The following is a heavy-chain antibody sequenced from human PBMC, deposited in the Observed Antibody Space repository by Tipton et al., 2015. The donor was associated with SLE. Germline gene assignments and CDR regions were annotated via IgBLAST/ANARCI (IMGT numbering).Heavy chain of an antibody. CDR1: GMSFSGYY. D-gene: IGHD3-10*01. V-gene: IGHV4-34*01. J-gene: IGHJ4*02. CDR2: INHSGST. CDR3: ARGLYGSGNFDY. Sequence: LRLSCAVYGMSFSGYYWSWIRQSPGKGLEWIGEINHSGSTNYNESLKSRITISVDTSKNQFSLKLSSVTAADTAVYYCARGLYGSGNFDYWGQGTLITVSS.